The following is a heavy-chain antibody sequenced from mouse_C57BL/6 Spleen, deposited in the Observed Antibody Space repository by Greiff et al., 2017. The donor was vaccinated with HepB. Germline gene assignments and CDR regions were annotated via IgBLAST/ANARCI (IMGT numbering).Heavy chain of an antibody. CDR3: VRDRGTTVVGEAMDY. J-gene: IGHJ4*01. CDR2: IRSKSSNYAT. Sequence: EVMLVESGGGLVQPKGSLKLSCAASGFTFNTYAMHWVRQAPGKGLEWVARIRSKSSNYATYYADSVKDRFTITRDDSLSMLYLQMNNLKTEDTAMYYCVRDRGTTVVGEAMDYWGQGTSVTVSS. CDR1: GFTFNTYA. D-gene: IGHD1-1*01. V-gene: IGHV10-3*01.